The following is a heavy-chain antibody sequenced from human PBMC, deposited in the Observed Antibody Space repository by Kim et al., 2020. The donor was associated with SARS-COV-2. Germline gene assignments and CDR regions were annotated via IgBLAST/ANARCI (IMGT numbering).Heavy chain of an antibody. Sequence: SETLSLTCTVSGGSISNNIYYWGWIRQPPGKGLEWIGSVYYSGNTYNNPSLKSRVTISIDTSRNQFSLKLRSVTAADTALYYCAPRAVPGAAGDGRRSEEYCQNWRQGTRITVSS. V-gene: IGHV4-39*01. D-gene: IGHD6-13*01. CDR2: VYYSGNT. J-gene: IGHJ1*01. CDR1: GGSISNNIYY. CDR3: APRAVPGAAGDGRRSEEYCQN.